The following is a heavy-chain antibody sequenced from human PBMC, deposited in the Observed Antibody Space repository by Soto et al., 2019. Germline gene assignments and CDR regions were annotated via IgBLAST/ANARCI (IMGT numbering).Heavy chain of an antibody. V-gene: IGHV1-3*01. Sequence: ASVKVSCKASGYIFTSYYIHWVRQAPGQRLEWMGWINAGNGNTKYSQKFQGRVTITRDTSASTAYMELSSLRSEDTAVYYCARGSGYYYWDDYWGQGTLVTVSS. CDR3: ARGSGYYYWDDY. J-gene: IGHJ4*02. D-gene: IGHD3-22*01. CDR2: INAGNGNT. CDR1: GYIFTSYY.